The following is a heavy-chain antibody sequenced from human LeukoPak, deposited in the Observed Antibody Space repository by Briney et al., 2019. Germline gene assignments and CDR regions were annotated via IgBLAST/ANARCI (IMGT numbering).Heavy chain of an antibody. D-gene: IGHD3-22*01. CDR1: GGSISSGGYS. CDR2: IYHSGST. Sequence: SETLSLTCAVSGGSISSGGYSWSWIRQPPGKGLEWIGYIYHSGSTYYNPSLKSRVTMSVDTSKNQFSLKLSSVTAADTAVYYCARDASPAYYYDSSGFDTWGQGTLVTVSS. V-gene: IGHV4-30-2*01. J-gene: IGHJ4*02. CDR3: ARDASPAYYYDSSGFDT.